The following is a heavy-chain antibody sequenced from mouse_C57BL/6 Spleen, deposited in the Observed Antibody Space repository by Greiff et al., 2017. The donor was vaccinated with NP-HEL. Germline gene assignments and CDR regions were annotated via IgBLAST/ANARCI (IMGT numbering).Heavy chain of an antibody. Sequence: VQLQQSGAELVKPGASVKISCKASGYAFSSYWMNWVKQRPGKGLEWIGQIYPGDGDTNYNGKFKGKATLTAGKSSSTAYMQLSSLNSEVSAVYFCAGYYGTSYGFDYWGQGTTLTVAS. V-gene: IGHV1-80*01. D-gene: IGHD1-1*01. J-gene: IGHJ2*01. CDR2: IYPGDGDT. CDR1: GYAFSSYW. CDR3: AGYYGTSYGFDY.